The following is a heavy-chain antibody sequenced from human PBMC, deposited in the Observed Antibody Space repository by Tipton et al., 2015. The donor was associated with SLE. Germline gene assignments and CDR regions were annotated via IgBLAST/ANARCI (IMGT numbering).Heavy chain of an antibody. CDR2: INHSVST. J-gene: IGHJ5*02. CDR1: GGSFSTYY. Sequence: TLSLTCAVYGGSFSTYYWTWIRQSPGKGLEWIGEINHSVSTNYNPSLKSRVTISADTSKNHFSLTLTSVTAADTAVYYCARHDTNYGRNWFDPWGQGTLVTVSS. CDR3: ARHDTNYGRNWFDP. D-gene: IGHD2-8*01. V-gene: IGHV4-34*01.